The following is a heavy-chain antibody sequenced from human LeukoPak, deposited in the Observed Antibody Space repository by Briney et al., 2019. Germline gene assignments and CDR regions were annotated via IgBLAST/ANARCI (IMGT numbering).Heavy chain of an antibody. Sequence: GGSLRLSCAASGFTFSSYEMNWVRQAPGKGLEWVSYISSSGDTIYYADSVKGRFTISRDNAQNSLCLQMNSLRAEDTAVYYCARQGDSWGQGTMVTVSS. V-gene: IGHV3-48*03. J-gene: IGHJ3*01. CDR1: GFTFSSYE. D-gene: IGHD3-10*01. CDR2: ISSSGDTI. CDR3: ARQGDS.